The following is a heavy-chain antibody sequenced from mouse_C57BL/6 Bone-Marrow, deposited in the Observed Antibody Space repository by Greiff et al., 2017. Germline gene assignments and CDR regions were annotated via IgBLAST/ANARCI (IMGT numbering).Heavy chain of an antibody. CDR2: IYPRSGNT. CDR3: ARPHYDYAFDY. V-gene: IGHV1-81*01. CDR1: GYTFTSYG. D-gene: IGHD2-4*01. Sequence: LQESGAELARPGASVKLSCKASGYTFTSYGISWVKQRTGQGLEWIGEIYPRSGNTYYNEKFKGKATLTADKSSSTAYMELRSLTSEDSAVYFCARPHYDYAFDYWGQGTTLTVSS. J-gene: IGHJ2*01.